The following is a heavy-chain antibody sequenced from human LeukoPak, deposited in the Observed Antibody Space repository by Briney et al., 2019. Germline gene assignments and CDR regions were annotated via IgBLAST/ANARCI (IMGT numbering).Heavy chain of an antibody. V-gene: IGHV1-2*02. CDR1: GYTFTDYY. D-gene: IGHD5-12*01. J-gene: IGHJ4*02. CDR3: ARDPGGYDNEAEFGY. Sequence: ASVKVSCKTSGYTFTDYYMHWVRQAPGQGLEWMGWINPNSGGTNYAQKFQGRVTMTRDTSINTAYMELSGLTSDDTAVYYCARDPGGYDNEAEFGYWGQGTLLTVSS. CDR2: INPNSGGT.